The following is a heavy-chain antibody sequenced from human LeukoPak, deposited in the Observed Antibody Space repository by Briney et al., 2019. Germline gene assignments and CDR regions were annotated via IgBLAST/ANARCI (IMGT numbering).Heavy chain of an antibody. CDR3: ARDWSGSGWYYFDY. J-gene: IGHJ4*02. Sequence: GASVTVSCKASGYTFTSYGISWVRQAPGQGLEWMGWISAYNGNTNYAQKLQGRVTMTTDTSTSTAYMELRSLRSDDTAVYYCARDWSGSGWYYFDYWGQGTLVTVSS. CDR1: GYTFTSYG. V-gene: IGHV1-18*01. CDR2: ISAYNGNT. D-gene: IGHD6-19*01.